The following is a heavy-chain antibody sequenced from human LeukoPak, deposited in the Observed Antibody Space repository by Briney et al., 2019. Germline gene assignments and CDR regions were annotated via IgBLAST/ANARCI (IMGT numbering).Heavy chain of an antibody. CDR1: GFTFSSYS. CDR2: ISSSSSYI. CDR3: AKAGGDYGDYYFDY. D-gene: IGHD4-17*01. J-gene: IGHJ4*02. V-gene: IGHV3-21*04. Sequence: PGGSLRLSCAASGFTFSSYSMNWVRQAPGKGLEWVSSISSSSSYIYYADSVKGRFTISRDNAKNSLYLQMNSLRAEDTAVYYCAKAGGDYGDYYFDYWGQGTLVTVSS.